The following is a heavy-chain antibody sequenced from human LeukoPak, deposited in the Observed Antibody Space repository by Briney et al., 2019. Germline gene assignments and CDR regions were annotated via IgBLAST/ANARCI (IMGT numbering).Heavy chain of an antibody. CDR1: GFTFSTYG. CDR3: ARTLYYYDSSGYSLDY. Sequence: PGGSLRLSCAASGFTFSTYGMHWVRQAPGKGLEWVAFIRYDGSNKYYADSVKGRFTISRDNSKNTLYLQMNSLRAEDTAVYYCARTLYYYDSSGYSLDYWGQGTLVTVS. D-gene: IGHD3-22*01. CDR2: IRYDGSNK. J-gene: IGHJ4*02. V-gene: IGHV3-30*02.